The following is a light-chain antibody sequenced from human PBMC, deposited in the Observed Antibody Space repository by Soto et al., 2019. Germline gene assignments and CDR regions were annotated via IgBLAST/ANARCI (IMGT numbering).Light chain of an antibody. CDR2: GAS. Sequence: EIVLTQSPGTLSWSPGERAPLACRSIKSVGSGYFAWYQQKPGKAPRLLIDGASSMATGIPDRFSGSGSGTDFTLTISRIEPEDFAVYYCHQYDSSPLPFGGGTKAEIK. CDR3: HQYDSSPLP. CDR1: KSVGSGY. V-gene: IGKV3-20*01. J-gene: IGKJ4*01.